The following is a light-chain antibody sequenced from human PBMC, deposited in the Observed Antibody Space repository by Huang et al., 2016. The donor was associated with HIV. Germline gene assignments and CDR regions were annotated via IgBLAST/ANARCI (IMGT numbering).Light chain of an antibody. J-gene: IGKJ4*01. CDR3: QQRSNRPPLT. Sequence: EIILTQSPATLSLSPGERATLSCRASQSVSSYLAWYQQKPGQAPRLLIYDAANRATVIPAMFSGSGSGTDFTLTISSLEPEDFAVYYCQQRSNRPPLTFGGGTKVEIK. V-gene: IGKV3-11*01. CDR1: QSVSSY. CDR2: DAA.